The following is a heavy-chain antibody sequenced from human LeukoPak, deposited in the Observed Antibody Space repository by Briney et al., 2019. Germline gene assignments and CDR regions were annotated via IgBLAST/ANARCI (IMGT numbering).Heavy chain of an antibody. CDR3: AKLFVSGTYNNFFHY. V-gene: IGHV3-23*01. CDR2: ITASSSST. Sequence: GGSLRLSCAASGFTFSNYGMSWVRQAPGKGLEWVSAITASSSSTHDADSVQGRFTISRDNFKNTLYLQMNSLRPEDTAIYYCAKLFVSGTYNNFFHYWGQGTLVTVSS. D-gene: IGHD3-10*01. J-gene: IGHJ4*02. CDR1: GFTFSNYG.